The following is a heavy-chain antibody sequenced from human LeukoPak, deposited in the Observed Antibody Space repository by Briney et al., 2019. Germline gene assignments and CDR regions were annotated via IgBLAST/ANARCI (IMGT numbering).Heavy chain of an antibody. V-gene: IGHV4-59*01. J-gene: IGHJ6*02. CDR3: ARALRARITGTTASVYGMDV. CDR2: IYYSGST. CDR1: GGSISSYY. Sequence: SETLSLTCTVSGGSISSYYWSWIRQPPGKGLEWIGYIYYSGSTNYNPSLKSRVTISVDTSKNQFSLKLSSVTAADTAVYYCARALRARITGTTASVYGMDVWGQGTTVTVPS. D-gene: IGHD1-20*01.